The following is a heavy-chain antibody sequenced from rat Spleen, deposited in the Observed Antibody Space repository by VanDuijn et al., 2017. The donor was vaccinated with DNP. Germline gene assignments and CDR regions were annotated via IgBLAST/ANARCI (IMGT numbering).Heavy chain of an antibody. CDR1: GFSLTDYN. Sequence: QVQLKESGPGMVQPSQTLSLTCTIAGFSLTDYNVHWIRQPPGKGLEWMGVIWNFGGTRYHSTLKSRLSFSKATSKSQVFLKLNSLQTEDTATYYCARDLIIRDTTSAMDAWGPGTSVTVSS. CDR3: ARDLIIRDTTSAMDA. V-gene: IGHV2-41*01. J-gene: IGHJ4*01. CDR2: IWNFGGT. D-gene: IGHD4-3*01.